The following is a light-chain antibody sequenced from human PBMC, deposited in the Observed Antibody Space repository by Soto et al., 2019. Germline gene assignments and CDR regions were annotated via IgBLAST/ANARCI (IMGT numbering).Light chain of an antibody. J-gene: IGLJ2*01. Sequence: QSALTQPASVSGSPGQSITISCTGTSSDVGGYNYVSWYQQHPGKAPKLMIYDVSNRPSGVSNRFSGSKSVDTASLTISGLQAEDEADYHCSSYTSSSTVVFGGGTKLTVL. CDR1: SSDVGGYNY. CDR3: SSYTSSSTVV. CDR2: DVS. V-gene: IGLV2-14*01.